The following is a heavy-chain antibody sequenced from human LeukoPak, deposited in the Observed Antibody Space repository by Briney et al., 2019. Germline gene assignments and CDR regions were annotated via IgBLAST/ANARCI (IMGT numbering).Heavy chain of an antibody. Sequence: GGSLRLSCAASGFTFSNYTMSWVRQAPGKGLEWVSAISGSGDRTYYADSVKGRFTISRDKSKNTLYLQMNSLRAEDTAVYYCAKTLVVVMVRGPIGYWGQGTLVTVSS. CDR1: GFTFSNYT. CDR3: AKTLVVVMVRGPIGY. CDR2: ISGSGDRT. V-gene: IGHV3-23*01. D-gene: IGHD2-21*01. J-gene: IGHJ4*02.